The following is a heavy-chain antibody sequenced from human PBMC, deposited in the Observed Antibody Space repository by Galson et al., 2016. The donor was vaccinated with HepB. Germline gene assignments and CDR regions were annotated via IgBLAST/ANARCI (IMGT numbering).Heavy chain of an antibody. CDR1: GGSITGGSTCYIY. D-gene: IGHD1-26*01. Sequence: SETLSLTCTVSGGSITGGSTCYIYXXXIRXXXGKXLXWIGYVYNXGGSXXNPSVKSRVTISIDTSKNQFSLRLSSVTAADTAIYYCARGRGSGFDYWGQGTLVTVSS. CDR3: ARGRGSGFDY. CDR2: VYNXGGS. V-gene: IGHV4-61*01. J-gene: IGHJ4*02.